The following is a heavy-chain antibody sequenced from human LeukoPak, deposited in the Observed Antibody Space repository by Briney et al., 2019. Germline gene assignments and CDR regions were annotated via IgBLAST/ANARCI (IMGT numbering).Heavy chain of an antibody. CDR1: GGSISSGGYS. Sequence: SETLSLTCAVSGGSISSGGYSWSWIRQPPGKGLEWIGYIYHSGSTYYNPSLKSRVTISVDRSKNQSSLKLSSVTAADTAVYYCARGPSWNDGSLDYWGQGTLVTVSS. J-gene: IGHJ4*02. CDR2: IYHSGST. V-gene: IGHV4-30-2*01. CDR3: ARGPSWNDGSLDY. D-gene: IGHD1-1*01.